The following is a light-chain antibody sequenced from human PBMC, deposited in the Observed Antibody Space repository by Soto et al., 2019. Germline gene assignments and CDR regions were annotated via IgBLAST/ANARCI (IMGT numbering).Light chain of an antibody. CDR1: SSDVGGYNY. J-gene: IGLJ1*01. Sequence: QSVLTQPASVSGSPGQSITISCTGTSSDVGGYNYVSWYQQHPGKAPKPMIYDVSNRPSGVSNRFSGSKSGNTASLTISGLQAEDEADYYCSSCSSSSTFYVFGTGTKVTVL. CDR2: DVS. CDR3: SSCSSSSTFYV. V-gene: IGLV2-14*01.